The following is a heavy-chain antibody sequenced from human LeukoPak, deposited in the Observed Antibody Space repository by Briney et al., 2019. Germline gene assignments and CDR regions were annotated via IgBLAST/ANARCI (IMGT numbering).Heavy chain of an antibody. D-gene: IGHD6-19*01. CDR2: INPNSGGT. Sequence: ASAKVSCKASGYTFTGYYMHWVRQAPGQGLEWMGWINPNSGGTNYAQKFQGRVTMTRDTSISTAYMELSRLRSDDTAVYYCARDHSSGWYGDYWGQGTLVTVSS. V-gene: IGHV1-2*02. CDR1: GYTFTGYY. CDR3: ARDHSSGWYGDY. J-gene: IGHJ4*02.